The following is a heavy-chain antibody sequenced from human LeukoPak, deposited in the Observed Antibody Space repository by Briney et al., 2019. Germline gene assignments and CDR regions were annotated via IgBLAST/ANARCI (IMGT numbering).Heavy chain of an antibody. Sequence: GGSLRLSCAASGFTFSSYWMTWVRQAPGKGLEWVANIKQGGSEKYYVDSVKGRFTISRDNAKNSVYLQMNSLRAEDTAVYYCARVLHKRNYDSSTYYGYWGQGTLVTVSS. CDR3: ARVLHKRNYDSSTYYGY. J-gene: IGHJ4*02. D-gene: IGHD3-22*01. V-gene: IGHV3-7*04. CDR1: GFTFSSYW. CDR2: IKQGGSEK.